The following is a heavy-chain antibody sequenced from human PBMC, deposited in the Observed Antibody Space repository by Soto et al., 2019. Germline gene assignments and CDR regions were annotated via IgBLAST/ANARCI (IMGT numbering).Heavy chain of an antibody. CDR1: GGSISSSSYY. V-gene: IGHV4-39*01. Sequence: SETLSLTCTVSGGSISSSSYYWGWIRQSPGKGLEWIGSIHNSGSTYYNPSLKSRVTISVDTSKNQFSLKLSSVTAADTAVYYCARHEKGYGDYMDYWGQGTLVTVSS. CDR3: ARHEKGYGDYMDY. CDR2: IHNSGST. J-gene: IGHJ4*02. D-gene: IGHD5-12*01.